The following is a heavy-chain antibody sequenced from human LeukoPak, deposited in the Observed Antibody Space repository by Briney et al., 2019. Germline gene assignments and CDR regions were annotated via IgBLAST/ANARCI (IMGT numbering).Heavy chain of an antibody. V-gene: IGHV3-48*02. CDR2: ISSSSSTI. Sequence: PGGPLRLSCAASGFTVSSNYMSWVRQAPGKGLEWVSYISSSSSTIYYADSVKGRFTISRDNAKNSLYLQMNSLRDEDTAVYYCARGWSEFDYWGQGTLVTVSS. CDR3: ARGWSEFDY. CDR1: GFTVSSNY. J-gene: IGHJ4*02.